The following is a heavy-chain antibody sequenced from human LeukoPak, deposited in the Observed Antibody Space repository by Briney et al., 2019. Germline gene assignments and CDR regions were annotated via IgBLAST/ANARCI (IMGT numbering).Heavy chain of an antibody. D-gene: IGHD3-10*01. Sequence: ASVKVSCKASGYIFTSYYMHWVRQAPGQGLEWMGIINPSGGSTSYAQKFQGRVTITADESTSTAYMELSSLRSEDTAVYYCARADYYGSGSYDFDIWGQGTMVTVSS. J-gene: IGHJ3*02. CDR3: ARADYYGSGSYDFDI. V-gene: IGHV1-46*01. CDR1: GYIFTSYY. CDR2: INPSGGST.